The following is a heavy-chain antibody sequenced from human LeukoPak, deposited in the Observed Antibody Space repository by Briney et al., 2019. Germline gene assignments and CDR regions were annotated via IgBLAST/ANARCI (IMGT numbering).Heavy chain of an antibody. D-gene: IGHD3-9*01. CDR3: ARINPILTGYLVDY. CDR1: GYTFTSCG. J-gene: IGHJ4*02. Sequence: ASVKLSCTASGYTFTSCGISWVRQAPGQGLEWMGWISAYNGNTNYAQKLQGRVTMTTDTSTSTAYMELRSLRSDDTAVYYCARINPILTGYLVDYWGQGTLVTVSS. V-gene: IGHV1-18*01. CDR2: ISAYNGNT.